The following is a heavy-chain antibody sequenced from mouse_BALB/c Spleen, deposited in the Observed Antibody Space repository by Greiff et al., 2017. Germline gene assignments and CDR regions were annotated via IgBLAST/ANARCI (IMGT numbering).Heavy chain of an antibody. CDR2: IDPENGDT. J-gene: IGHJ1*01. V-gene: IGHV14-4*02. CDR1: GFNIKDYY. Sequence: EVQLQQSGAELVRSGASVKLSCTASGFNIKDYYMHWVKQRPEQGLEWIGWIDPENGDTEYAPKFQGKATMTADTSSNTAYLQLSSLTSEDTAVYYCNARITTVVATRYFDVWGAGTTVTVSS. CDR3: NARITTVVATRYFDV. D-gene: IGHD1-1*01.